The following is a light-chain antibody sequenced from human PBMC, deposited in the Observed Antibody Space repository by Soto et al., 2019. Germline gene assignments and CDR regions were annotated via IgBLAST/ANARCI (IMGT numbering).Light chain of an antibody. CDR1: ENIGSN. Sequence: EIVMTQSPATLSVSPGERASLSCRANENIGSNLAWYQQKPGQAPRLLAYGGSTRAAGIPARFSGSGSGTEFTLTINSLQSEDSAVYYCQHYNNLPPYTFGPGATVEIK. V-gene: IGKV3-15*01. CDR2: GGS. CDR3: QHYNNLPPYT. J-gene: IGKJ2*01.